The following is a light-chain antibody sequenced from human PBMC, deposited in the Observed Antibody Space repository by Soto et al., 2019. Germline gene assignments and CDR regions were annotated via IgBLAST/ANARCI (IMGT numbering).Light chain of an antibody. CDR2: EVS. CDR1: SSDVGAYNY. V-gene: IGLV2-14*01. J-gene: IGLJ1*01. Sequence: QSVLTQPASVSGSPGQSITISCTGTSSDVGAYNYVSWYQQHPGKAPKLIIFEVSNRPSGVSNRFSGSKSGNTASLTISGLQAEDEADYYCNSYTTSSTYVFGTGTKVTV. CDR3: NSYTTSSTYV.